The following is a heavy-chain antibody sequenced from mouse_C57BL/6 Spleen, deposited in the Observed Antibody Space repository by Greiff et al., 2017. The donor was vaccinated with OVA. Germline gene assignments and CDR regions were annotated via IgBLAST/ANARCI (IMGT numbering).Heavy chain of an antibody. CDR2: IHPNSGST. D-gene: IGHD2-4*01. CDR3: ARWRNDYDRYCDV. CDR1: GYTFTSYW. J-gene: IGHJ1*03. Sequence: QVQLQQPGAELVKPGASVKLSCKASGYTFTSYWMHWVKQRPGQGLEWIGMIHPNSGSTNYNEKFKSKATLTVDKSSSTAYMQLSSLTSEDSAVYYCARWRNDYDRYCDVWGTGTTVTGSS. V-gene: IGHV1-64*01.